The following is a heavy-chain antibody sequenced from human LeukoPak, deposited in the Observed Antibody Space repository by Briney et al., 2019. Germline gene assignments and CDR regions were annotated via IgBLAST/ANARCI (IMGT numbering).Heavy chain of an antibody. CDR3: ARVGRPLAAAGSDAFDI. CDR2: ISSGSSYI. D-gene: IGHD6-13*01. V-gene: IGHV3-21*01. J-gene: IGHJ3*02. CDR1: GFTFSSYS. Sequence: GGSLRLSCAASGFTFSSYSMNWVRQAPGKGLEWVSSISSGSSYIYYADSVKGRFTISRDNAKNSLYLQMNSLRAEDTAVYYCARVGRPLAAAGSDAFDIWGQGTMVTVSS.